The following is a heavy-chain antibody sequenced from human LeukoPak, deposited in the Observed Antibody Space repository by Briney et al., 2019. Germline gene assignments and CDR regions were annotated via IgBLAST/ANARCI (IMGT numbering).Heavy chain of an antibody. J-gene: IGHJ4*02. CDR1: GFTFSNYA. CDR3: ATSRGYSSSGLPDY. Sequence: GSLRLSCATSGFTFSNYAIHWVRQAPGKGLEWVADISFDGDNENYADSVRGRFMIARDNSKNTVYLQMNSLRAEDTALYYCATSRGYSSSGLPDYWGQGTLVTVSS. D-gene: IGHD6-13*01. CDR2: ISFDGDNE. V-gene: IGHV3-30-3*01.